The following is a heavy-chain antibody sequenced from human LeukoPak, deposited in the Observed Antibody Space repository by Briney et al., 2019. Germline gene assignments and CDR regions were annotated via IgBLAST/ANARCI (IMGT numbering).Heavy chain of an antibody. J-gene: IGHJ5*02. CDR1: GGTFSSYA. D-gene: IGHD6-19*01. V-gene: IGHV1-69*04. Sequence: SVKVSCKASGGTFSSYAISWVRQAPGQGLEWMGRIIPILGIANYAQKFQGRVTITADKSTSTAYMELSSLRSEDTAVCYCASVLSGIAVAGSFDPWGQGTLVTVSS. CDR2: IIPILGIA. CDR3: ASVLSGIAVAGSFDP.